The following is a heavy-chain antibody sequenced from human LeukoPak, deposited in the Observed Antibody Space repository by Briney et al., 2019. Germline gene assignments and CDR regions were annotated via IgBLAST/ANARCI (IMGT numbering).Heavy chain of an antibody. CDR3: AKDCDILTGYPLCYFNY. J-gene: IGHJ4*02. CDR2: LSGSGAST. CDR1: GFTFGSYA. D-gene: IGHD3-9*01. V-gene: IGHV3-23*01. Sequence: GGSLRLSCAASGFTFGSYAMSWVRQAPGKGLEWVSALSGSGASTYYADSVKGRFTISRDNSKNTLYLQMNSLRAEDTAVYYCAKDCDILTGYPLCYFNYWGQGTLVTVSS.